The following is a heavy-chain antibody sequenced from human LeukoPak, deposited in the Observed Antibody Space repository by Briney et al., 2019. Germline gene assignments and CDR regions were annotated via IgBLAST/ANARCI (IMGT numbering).Heavy chain of an antibody. J-gene: IGHJ3*02. CDR1: GVSISIYY. D-gene: IGHD2-2*01. CDR3: ARARPTSPLLAFDI. CDR2: IYYSGST. V-gene: IGHV4-59*01. Sequence: SETLSLTCTVSGVSISIYYWSWIRQPPGKGLEWIGYIYYSGSTNYNPSLKSRVTISVDTSKNQFSLKLSSVTAADTAVYYCARARPTSPLLAFDIWGQGTMVTVSS.